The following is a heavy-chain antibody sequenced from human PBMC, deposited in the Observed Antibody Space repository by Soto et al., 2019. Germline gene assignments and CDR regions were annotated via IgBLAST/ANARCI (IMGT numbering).Heavy chain of an antibody. CDR2: IKQDGSEK. CDR1: GFTFSSFR. J-gene: IGHJ4*02. CDR3: AREGARVTIFGVVYPV. D-gene: IGHD3-3*01. V-gene: IGHV3-7*01. Sequence: QLVESGGDLVQSGGSLRLSCSASGFTFSSFRMSWVRQAPGKGLEWVANIKQDGSEKYYMDSVKGRFTISRDNAKNSLDLQMNSLTAEDTAGYYWAREGARVTIFGVVYPVWGQGTLVAVSS.